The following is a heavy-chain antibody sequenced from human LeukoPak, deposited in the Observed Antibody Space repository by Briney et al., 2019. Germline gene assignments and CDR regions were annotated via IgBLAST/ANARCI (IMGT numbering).Heavy chain of an antibody. J-gene: IGHJ3*02. Sequence: SETLSLTCTISGGSTSTFHWSWLRQPPGKGLEWIAYIFHTGNSNYNPSLKGRVTISVDTSKNQFSLKVNSVTAADTAMYYCARHPFSDGFDIWGQGTMVTVSS. CDR2: IFHTGNS. CDR1: GGSTSTFH. CDR3: ARHPFSDGFDI. V-gene: IGHV4-59*08.